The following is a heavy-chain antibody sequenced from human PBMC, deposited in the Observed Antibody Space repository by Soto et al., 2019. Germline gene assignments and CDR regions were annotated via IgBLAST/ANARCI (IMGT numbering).Heavy chain of an antibody. D-gene: IGHD6-19*01. Sequence: EVQLVESGGGLVQPGGSLRLSCAASGFSFSRYSMNWVRQAPGKGLEWVSYICNSTNTIYYADSVKGRFTISRDNAKNSLYLQMNSLRDDDTAVYYWVGAGHSSYWGQGNLVTVSS. CDR2: ICNSTNTI. CDR3: VGAGHSSY. J-gene: IGHJ4*02. CDR1: GFSFSRYS. V-gene: IGHV3-48*02.